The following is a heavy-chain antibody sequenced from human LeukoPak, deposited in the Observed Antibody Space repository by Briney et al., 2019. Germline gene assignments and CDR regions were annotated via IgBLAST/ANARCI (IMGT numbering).Heavy chain of an antibody. V-gene: IGHV4-30-2*05. CDR3: AREGYDSSVHAFDI. Sequence: SETLSLTCAVSGGSISSGGYSWSWIRQPPGKGLEWIGYIYHSGSTYYNPSLKSRVTISVDTSKNQFSLKLSSVTAADTAVYYCAREGYDSSVHAFDIWGQGTMVTVSS. CDR2: IYHSGST. D-gene: IGHD3-22*01. CDR1: GGSISSGGYS. J-gene: IGHJ3*02.